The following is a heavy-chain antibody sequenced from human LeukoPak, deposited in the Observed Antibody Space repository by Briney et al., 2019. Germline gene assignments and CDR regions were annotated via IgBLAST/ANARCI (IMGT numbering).Heavy chain of an antibody. CDR2: IYYSGST. J-gene: IGHJ4*02. CDR3: ARGGPYDYYFDY. V-gene: IGHV4-34*01. D-gene: IGHD5-12*01. Sequence: SETLSLTCAVYGGSFSGYYWSWIRQPPGKGLEWIGSIYYSGSTYYNPSLKSRVTISVDTSKNQFSLKLSSVTAADTAVYYCARGGPYDYYFDYWGQGTLVTVSS. CDR1: GGSFSGYY.